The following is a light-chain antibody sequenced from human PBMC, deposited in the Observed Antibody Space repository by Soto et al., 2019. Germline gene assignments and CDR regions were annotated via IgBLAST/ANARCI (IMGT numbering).Light chain of an antibody. V-gene: IGLV2-23*01. CDR1: SSDVGSYNL. CDR2: EGS. CDR3: CSYAGSSTYV. J-gene: IGLJ1*01. Sequence: QSALTQPPSVSGSPGQSITISCTGTSSDVGSYNLVSWYQQHPGKAPKLMIYEGSKRPSGVSNRFSGSKSGNTASLTISGLQAEDEDDYYCCSYAGSSTYVFGTGNKVTV.